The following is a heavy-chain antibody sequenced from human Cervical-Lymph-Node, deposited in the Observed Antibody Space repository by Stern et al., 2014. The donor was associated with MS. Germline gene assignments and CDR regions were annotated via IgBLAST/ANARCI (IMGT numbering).Heavy chain of an antibody. Sequence: QVQLQESGPGLVKPSQTLSLTCTVSGGSITTSSYYWSWIRQPAGKGLEWIGRIFASGTTYYNPSLGSRVTISLYTSRNQFFLKLSSVTAADTAVYYCARVIQYFDFGMDVWGQGTTVTVSS. CDR2: IFASGTT. CDR1: GGSITTSSYY. D-gene: IGHD3-9*01. CDR3: ARVIQYFDFGMDV. J-gene: IGHJ6*02. V-gene: IGHV4-61*02.